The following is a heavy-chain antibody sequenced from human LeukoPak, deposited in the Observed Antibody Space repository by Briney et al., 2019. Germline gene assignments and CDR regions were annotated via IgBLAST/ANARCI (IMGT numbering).Heavy chain of an antibody. D-gene: IGHD2-8*01. CDR1: DGSISSSSYY. CDR2: IYYSGRT. Sequence: SETLSLTCTVSDGSISSSSYYWGWIRQPPGKGLEWIGSIYYSGRTYYNPSLKSRVTISVDTSKNQFSLKLSSVTAADTAVYYCARGACTNGVCYRYYHYYYGMDVWGQGTTVTVSS. J-gene: IGHJ6*02. CDR3: ARGACTNGVCYRYYHYYYGMDV. V-gene: IGHV4-39*01.